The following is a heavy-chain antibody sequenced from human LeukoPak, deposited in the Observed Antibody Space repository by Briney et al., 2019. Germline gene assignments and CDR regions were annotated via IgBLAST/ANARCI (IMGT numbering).Heavy chain of an antibody. CDR1: GFNFLGYN. J-gene: IGHJ4*02. CDR3: ATEYWYRFDY. V-gene: IGHV3-7*01. Sequence: GGSLRLSCITSGFNFLGYNMAWVRQAPGKGLEWLATVTRDGSGTEYIDSVRGRFTISRDNAKNSVYLQMNSLRAEDTAVYFCATEYWYRFDYWGQGLLLTVSS. D-gene: IGHD6-13*01. CDR2: VTRDGSGT.